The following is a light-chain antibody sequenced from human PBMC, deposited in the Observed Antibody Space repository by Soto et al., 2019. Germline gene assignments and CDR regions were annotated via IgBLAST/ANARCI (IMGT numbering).Light chain of an antibody. CDR3: ASFTSISTYV. J-gene: IGLJ1*01. CDR2: DVT. V-gene: IGLV2-14*01. CDR1: SSDVGGYKY. Sequence: QSALTQPASVSGSPGQSITISCAGSSSDVGGYKYVSWYQHHPGKAPKLIIYDVTHRPSGVSERFSGSKSGFTASLTISGLQAEDESHYYCASFTSISTYVFGTGTKVTVL.